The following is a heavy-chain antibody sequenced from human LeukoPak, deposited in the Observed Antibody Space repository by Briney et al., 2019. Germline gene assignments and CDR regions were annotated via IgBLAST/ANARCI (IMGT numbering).Heavy chain of an antibody. CDR1: GFTFSSCA. CDR3: ARHNSGNLQPFDY. V-gene: IGHV3-23*01. Sequence: GGSLRLSCAASGFTFSSCAMTWVRQAPGKGLEWVSSISGSGDKTHYADSVKGRFTISRDNSKNTQYLQVNSLRAEDTGVYFRARHNSGNLQPFDYWGHGTLVTVSS. D-gene: IGHD5-12*01. CDR2: ISGSGDKT. J-gene: IGHJ4*01.